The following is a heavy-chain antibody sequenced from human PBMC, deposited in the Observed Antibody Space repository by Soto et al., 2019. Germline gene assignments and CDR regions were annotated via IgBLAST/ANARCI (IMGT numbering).Heavy chain of an antibody. CDR3: ARDRAAVAGKYYYYYGMDL. J-gene: IGHJ6*01. V-gene: IGHV3-7*01. D-gene: IGHD6-19*01. Sequence: EVQLVESGGGLVQPGGSLRLSCAASGFTCSSYWMSWVRQAPGKGLEWVANIKQDGSEKYYVGSVKSRFTISRENAENSLYLQMNSLRAEDTAVYYWARDRAAVAGKYYYYYGMDLWGQGTTVTVSA. CDR2: IKQDGSEK. CDR1: GFTCSSYW.